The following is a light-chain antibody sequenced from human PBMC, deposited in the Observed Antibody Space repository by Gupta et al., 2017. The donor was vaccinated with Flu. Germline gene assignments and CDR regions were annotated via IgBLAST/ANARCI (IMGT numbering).Light chain of an antibody. CDR2: LNSDGSH. CDR3: QTWGTGIWV. Sequence: VKITCTLSSGYRTDAIAWHQQQPEKGPRYLMKLNSDGSHSKGDGIPDRFSGSSSGAERYLTISSLQSEDEDDYYCQTWGTGIWVFGGGTKLTVL. V-gene: IGLV4-69*01. J-gene: IGLJ3*02. CDR1: SGYRTDA.